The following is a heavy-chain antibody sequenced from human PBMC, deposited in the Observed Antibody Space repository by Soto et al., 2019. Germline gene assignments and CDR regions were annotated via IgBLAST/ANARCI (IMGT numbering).Heavy chain of an antibody. V-gene: IGHV3-30-3*01. CDR2: ISYDGSNK. J-gene: IGHJ4*02. CDR1: GFTFSSYA. Sequence: QVQLVESGGGVVQPGRSLRLSCAASGFTFSSYAVHWVRQAPGKGLEWVAGISYDGSNKYYAESVKGRFTVSRDNSKNTLYLQMSSRRAEDTAVYYCAREYSLAVLAPGYWGQGTLVTVSS. CDR3: AREYSLAVLAPGY. D-gene: IGHD2-8*02.